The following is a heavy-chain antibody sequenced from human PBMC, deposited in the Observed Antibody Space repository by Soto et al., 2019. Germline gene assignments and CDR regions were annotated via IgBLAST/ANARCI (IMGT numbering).Heavy chain of an antibody. Sequence: QVQLQESGPGLVKPSETLSLTCAVSGDSISSYYCMWIRQPPGKGLESIGYLYYGRSANYNPSLTRRVPCSVDPSTNHCPLTLSSMTAADTAVYYCALRSMAVVPEYWGQGTLVTVSS. CDR1: GDSISSYY. V-gene: IGHV4-59*01. D-gene: IGHD3-22*01. CDR2: LYYGRSA. CDR3: ALRSMAVVPEY. J-gene: IGHJ4*02.